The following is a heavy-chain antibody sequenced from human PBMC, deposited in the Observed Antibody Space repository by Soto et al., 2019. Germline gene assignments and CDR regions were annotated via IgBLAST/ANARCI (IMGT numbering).Heavy chain of an antibody. D-gene: IGHD4-17*01. CDR3: VKSFGDSDY. V-gene: IGHV3-23*01. CDR2: IRGSGGST. Sequence: EVQVLESGGGLVQPGGSLRLSCAASGFTFSSYDMSWVRQAPGKGLEWVSGIRGSGGSTYYADSVKGRFTISRDNSKDTLYLQMNSLRADATAVYYCVKSFGDSDYWGQGTLVTVSS. CDR1: GFTFSSYD. J-gene: IGHJ4*02.